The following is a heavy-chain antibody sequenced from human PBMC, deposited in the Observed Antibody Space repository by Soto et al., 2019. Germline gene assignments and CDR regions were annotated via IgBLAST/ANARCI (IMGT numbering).Heavy chain of an antibody. J-gene: IGHJ4*02. V-gene: IGHV5-51*01. CDR3: ARLPDTLAAPLFYFDY. Sequence: GESLKISCKGSGYSFTSYWIGWVRQMPGKGLEWMGIIYPGDSDTRYSPSFQGQVTISADKSISTAYLQWSSLKASDTAMYYCARLPDTLAAPLFYFDYWGQGTLVTVSS. CDR1: GYSFTSYW. D-gene: IGHD6-6*01. CDR2: IYPGDSDT.